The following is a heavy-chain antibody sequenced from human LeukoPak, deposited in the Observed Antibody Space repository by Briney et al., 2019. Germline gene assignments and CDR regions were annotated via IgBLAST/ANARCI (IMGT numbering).Heavy chain of an antibody. J-gene: IGHJ5*02. Sequence: GGSLRLSRAASGFTFSSYEMNWVRQAPGKGLEWVSYISSSGSTIYYADSVKGRFTISRDNAKNSLYLQMNSLRAEDTAVYYCARETTYYYGSRTYNWFDPWGQGTLVTVSS. CDR2: ISSSGSTI. CDR3: ARETTYYYGSRTYNWFDP. CDR1: GFTFSSYE. D-gene: IGHD3-10*01. V-gene: IGHV3-48*03.